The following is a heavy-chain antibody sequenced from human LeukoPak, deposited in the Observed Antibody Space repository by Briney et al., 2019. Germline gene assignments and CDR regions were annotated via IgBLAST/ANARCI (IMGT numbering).Heavy chain of an antibody. CDR3: AREGSMEYSGYDYDHFDY. Sequence: PSETLSLTCTVSGGSISSGSYYWSWIRQPAGKGLEWIGRIYTSGSTNYNPSLKSRVTISVDTSKNQFSLKLSSVTAADTAVYYCAREGSMEYSGYDYDHFDYWGQGTLVTVSS. J-gene: IGHJ4*02. V-gene: IGHV4-61*02. CDR2: IYTSGST. CDR1: GGSISSGSYY. D-gene: IGHD5-12*01.